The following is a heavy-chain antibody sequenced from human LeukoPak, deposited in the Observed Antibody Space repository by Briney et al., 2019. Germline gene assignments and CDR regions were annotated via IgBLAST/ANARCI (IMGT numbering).Heavy chain of an antibody. CDR3: AALARHY. Sequence: SVKVSCKASGGTVSSYAISWGRRAPGHGLESLGGIIPIFGTANYAQKSQGRVAIPAHESTRTAYLELSSLRSEDPALHYCAALARHYWGQGTLVTVSS. J-gene: IGHJ4*02. CDR2: IIPIFGTA. CDR1: GGTVSSYA. D-gene: IGHD5-12*01. V-gene: IGHV1-69*13.